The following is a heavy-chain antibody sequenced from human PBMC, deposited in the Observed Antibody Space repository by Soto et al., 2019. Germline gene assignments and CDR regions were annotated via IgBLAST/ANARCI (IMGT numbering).Heavy chain of an antibody. CDR1: GFTFSDYY. CDR3: ARGLVTPEITIFGVVNLPGY. Sequence: QVQLVESGGGLVKPGGSLRLSCAASGFTFSDYYMSWIRQAPGKGLEWVSYISSSGSTIYYADSVKGRFTISRDNAKNTLYLQMNSLRAEDTAVYYCARGLVTPEITIFGVVNLPGYWGQGTLVTVSS. CDR2: ISSSGSTI. D-gene: IGHD3-3*01. V-gene: IGHV3-11*01. J-gene: IGHJ4*02.